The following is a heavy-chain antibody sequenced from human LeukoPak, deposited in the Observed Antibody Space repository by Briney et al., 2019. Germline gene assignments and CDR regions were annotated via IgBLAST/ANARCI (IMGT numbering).Heavy chain of an antibody. D-gene: IGHD2-2*01. J-gene: IGHJ5*02. V-gene: IGHV4-30-2*01. CDR1: GGSISSGGYS. CDR2: IYHSGST. Sequence: PSETLSLTCAVSGGSISSGGYSWSWIRQPPGKGLEWIGYIYHSGSTYYNPSLKSRVTISVDRSKNQFSLKLSSVTAADTAVYYCARGGYCSSTSCRPISSWFDPWGQGTLVTVSS. CDR3: ARGGYCSSTSCRPISSWFDP.